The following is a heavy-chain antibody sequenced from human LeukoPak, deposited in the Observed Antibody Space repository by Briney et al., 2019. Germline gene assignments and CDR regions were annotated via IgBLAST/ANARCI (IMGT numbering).Heavy chain of an antibody. V-gene: IGHV3-74*01. CDR1: GFTFSSYW. J-gene: IGHJ3*02. D-gene: IGHD3-22*01. CDR2: INSDGSDT. CDR3: AKDRAFYYDSSGYYPDAFDI. Sequence: RPGGSLRLSCAASGFTFSSYWMQWVRQAPGKGLVWVSRINSDGSDTTYADSVKGRFTISRDNSKNTLYLQMNSLRAEDTAVYYCAKDRAFYYDSSGYYPDAFDIWGQGTMVTVSS.